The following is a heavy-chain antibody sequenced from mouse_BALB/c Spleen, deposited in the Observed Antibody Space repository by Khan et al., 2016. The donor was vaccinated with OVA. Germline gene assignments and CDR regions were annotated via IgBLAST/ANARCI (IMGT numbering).Heavy chain of an antibody. J-gene: IGHJ3*01. Sequence: EVQLVESGPGLVKPSQSLSLTCTVTGYSITSDYAWNGIRQFPGNKLEWMGYISYSGSTTYNPSLKSRISITRDTSKNQFFLQLNSVTTEDTATYYCARWFTYWGQGTLVTVSA. CDR3: ARWFTY. CDR2: ISYSGST. V-gene: IGHV3-2*02. CDR1: GYSITSDYA.